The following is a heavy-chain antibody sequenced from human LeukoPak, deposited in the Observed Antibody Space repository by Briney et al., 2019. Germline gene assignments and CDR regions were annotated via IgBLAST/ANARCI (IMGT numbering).Heavy chain of an antibody. CDR2: INQDGSEK. V-gene: IGHV3-7*01. D-gene: IGHD3-9*01. Sequence: GGSLRLSCAASGFTFSSYWMSWVRQAPGKGLKWVANINQDGSEKYYVDSVKGRFTISRDNAKNSLYLQMNSLRAEDTAVYYCARGLISVRYFDWLCYFDYWGQGTLVTVSS. CDR1: GFTFSSYW. CDR3: ARGLISVRYFDWLCYFDY. J-gene: IGHJ4*02.